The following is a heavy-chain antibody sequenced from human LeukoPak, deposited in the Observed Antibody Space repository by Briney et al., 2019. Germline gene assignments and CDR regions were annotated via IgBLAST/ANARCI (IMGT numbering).Heavy chain of an antibody. J-gene: IGHJ4*02. CDR1: GYTFTSYG. CDR3: AVSGYYDSSGYKFDY. V-gene: IGHV1-18*01. D-gene: IGHD3-22*01. Sequence: ASVKVSCKACGYTFTSYGISWVRQAPGQGLEWMGWISAYNGNTNYAQKLQGRVTMTTDTSTSTAYMELRSLRSDDTAVYYCAVSGYYDSSGYKFDYWGQGTLVTASS. CDR2: ISAYNGNT.